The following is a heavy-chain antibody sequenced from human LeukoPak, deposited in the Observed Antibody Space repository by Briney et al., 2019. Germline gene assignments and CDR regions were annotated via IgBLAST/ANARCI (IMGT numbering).Heavy chain of an antibody. CDR3: AKNSHNYGDYGSWFDP. CDR2: LWSDGSNE. Sequence: PGGSLRLSCAASGFSFSTHGMHWVRHAPGKGPEGVAVLWSDGSNENYADSVKGQFTISRDNSKNTLYLQMNSLTVEDTAVYYCAKNSHNYGDYGSWFDPWGRGTLVTVSS. D-gene: IGHD4-17*01. J-gene: IGHJ5*02. V-gene: IGHV3-33*06. CDR1: GFSFSTHG.